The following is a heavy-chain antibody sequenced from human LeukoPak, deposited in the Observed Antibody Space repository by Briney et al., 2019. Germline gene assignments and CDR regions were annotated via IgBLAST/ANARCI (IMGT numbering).Heavy chain of an antibody. CDR2: ISYDGSNK. CDR3: ARDSGSYYFDY. Sequence: PGRSLRLSCAASGFTFSSYAMHWVRQAPGKGLEWVAVISYDGSNKHYADSVKGRFTISRDNSKNTLYLQMNSLRAEDTAVYYCARDSGSYYFDYWGQGTLVTVSS. D-gene: IGHD1-26*01. V-gene: IGHV3-30*01. CDR1: GFTFSSYA. J-gene: IGHJ4*02.